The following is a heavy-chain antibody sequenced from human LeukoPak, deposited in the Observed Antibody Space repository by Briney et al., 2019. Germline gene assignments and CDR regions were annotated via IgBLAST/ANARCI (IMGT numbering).Heavy chain of an antibody. D-gene: IGHD6-19*01. Sequence: GASVKVSCKASGYIFTIYGISWVRLAPGQGLEWMGWISTYNGNTNYAQKLQGRVTMTTDTSTRTAYMELRSLRSDDTAVYYCARDRGGWYRNDAFDIWGQGTMVTVSS. CDR2: ISTYNGNT. V-gene: IGHV1-18*01. CDR3: ARDRGGWYRNDAFDI. J-gene: IGHJ3*02. CDR1: GYIFTIYG.